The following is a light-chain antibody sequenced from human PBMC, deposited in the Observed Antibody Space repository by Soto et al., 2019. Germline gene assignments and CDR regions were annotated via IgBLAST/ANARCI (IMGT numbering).Light chain of an antibody. CDR2: KAS. J-gene: IGKJ1*01. CDR1: QSISNW. V-gene: IGKV1-5*03. Sequence: IWMTQSPSLLSASTGDRVTITCRASQSISNWLAWYQQKPGKAPKLLISKASNLESGVPSRFSGTGSGTEFTLTITSLQPEDFATYYCQQYNNYSWTFGQGTKVDIK. CDR3: QQYNNYSWT.